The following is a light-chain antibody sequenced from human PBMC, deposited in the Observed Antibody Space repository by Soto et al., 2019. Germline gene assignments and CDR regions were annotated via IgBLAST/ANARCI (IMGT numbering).Light chain of an antibody. V-gene: IGLV4-69*01. CDR1: SGHSSYA. J-gene: IGLJ2*01. CDR2: LNSDGSH. Sequence: QLVLTQSPSASASLGASVKLTCTLSSGHSSYAIAWHQQQPEKGPRYLMKLNSDGSHSKGDGIPDRVSGSSSGAERYLTVSSVQSEGEAGYYRQTWGTGIQVFGGGTKVTVL. CDR3: QTWGTGIQV.